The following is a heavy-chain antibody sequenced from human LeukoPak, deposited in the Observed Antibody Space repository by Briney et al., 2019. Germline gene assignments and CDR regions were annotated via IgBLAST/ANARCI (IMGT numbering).Heavy chain of an antibody. CDR1: GFTLRSYD. Sequence: PGGSLRLSCAASGFTLRSYDMSWVRQAPGKGLEWVSYISSSGSTIYYADSVKGRFAISRDNAKNSLYLQMNSLRAEDTAVYYCARLNWGLIADQGNAFDIWGQGTMVTVSS. J-gene: IGHJ3*02. D-gene: IGHD7-27*01. CDR2: ISSSGSTI. V-gene: IGHV3-11*01. CDR3: ARLNWGLIADQGNAFDI.